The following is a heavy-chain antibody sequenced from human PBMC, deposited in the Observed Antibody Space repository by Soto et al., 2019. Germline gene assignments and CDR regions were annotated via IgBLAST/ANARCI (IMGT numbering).Heavy chain of an antibody. CDR1: GYSFTTYW. CDR3: ARQKGYRGHFDL. D-gene: IGHD1-26*01. J-gene: IGHJ2*01. CDR2: IYPGDSDT. Sequence: PGESLKISCKGSGYSFTTYWIGWVRQMPGKGLEWMGIIYPGDSDTTYSPSFQGQVTISVDKSISTAYLQWSSLKAADTAMYYCARQKGYRGHFDLWGRGXLVTVYS. V-gene: IGHV5-51*01.